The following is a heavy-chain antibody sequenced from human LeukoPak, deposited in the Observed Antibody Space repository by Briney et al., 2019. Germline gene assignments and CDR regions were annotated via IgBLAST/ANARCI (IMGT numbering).Heavy chain of an antibody. Sequence: PSETLSLTCTVSGGSISSSSYYWGWIRQPPGKGLEWIGSIYYSGSTYYNPSLKSRVTISVDTSKNQFSLKLSSVTAADTAVYYCAREAGRTWIQLWLDYWGQGTLVTVSS. CDR2: IYYSGST. CDR3: AREAGRTWIQLWLDY. CDR1: GGSISSSSYY. J-gene: IGHJ4*02. D-gene: IGHD5-18*01. V-gene: IGHV4-39*07.